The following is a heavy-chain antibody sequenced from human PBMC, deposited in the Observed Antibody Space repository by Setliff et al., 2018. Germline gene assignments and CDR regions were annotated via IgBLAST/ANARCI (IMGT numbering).Heavy chain of an antibody. J-gene: IGHJ4*02. CDR1: GFTFTDYY. D-gene: IGHD4-17*01. Sequence: GGSLRLSCTASGFTFTDYYMGWIRQTPGRGLEWVAYISGSGTSQYYADSVKGRFTISNARNSVYLQMSSLRVEDTAVYYCARMGDYDPYYFDYWGQGTLVTVPQ. CDR3: ARMGDYDPYYFDY. CDR2: ISGSGTSQ. V-gene: IGHV3-11*04.